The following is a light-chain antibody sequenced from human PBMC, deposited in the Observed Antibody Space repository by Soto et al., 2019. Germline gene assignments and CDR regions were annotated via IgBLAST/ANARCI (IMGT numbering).Light chain of an antibody. CDR3: QQYGSYPIT. J-gene: IGKJ5*01. CDR2: GAS. CDR1: QSVSSSY. Sequence: EIVLTQSPGTLSWSPGERATLSCRASQSVSSSYLSWYQQQPGQAPRLLIYGASSRTTGIPDNFSGSGSGTDFTLTISRLEPEDFEVYYCQQYGSYPITFGQGTRLEIK. V-gene: IGKV3-20*01.